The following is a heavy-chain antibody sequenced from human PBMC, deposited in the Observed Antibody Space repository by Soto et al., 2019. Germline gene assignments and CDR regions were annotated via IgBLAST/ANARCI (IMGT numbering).Heavy chain of an antibody. J-gene: IGHJ2*01. CDR2: ISAYNGNT. V-gene: IGHV1-18*01. CDR1: GYTFTSYG. Sequence: QVQLVQSGAELKKPGASVKVSCKASGYTFTSYGISWGRQAPGQGLEWMVWISAYNGNTNYAQKLQGRVTMTTDTSTSTAYMEMRSLRSDDTAVYYSARGNHRWLQWWYFDHWGRGTLVTVSS. D-gene: IGHD5-12*01. CDR3: ARGNHRWLQWWYFDH.